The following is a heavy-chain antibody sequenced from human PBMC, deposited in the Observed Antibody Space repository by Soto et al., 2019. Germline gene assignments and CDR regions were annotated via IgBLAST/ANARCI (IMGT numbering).Heavy chain of an antibody. Sequence: PSETLSLTCAVSGGSFSGYYWSWIRQPPGKGLEWIGEINRSGSTNYNQSLNSRVTISVDTSKNQFSLKLSSVTAADTAVYYCARVRAMVRGVTNYYYYGMDVWGQGTTVTVSS. V-gene: IGHV4-34*01. CDR2: INRSGST. J-gene: IGHJ6*02. D-gene: IGHD3-10*01. CDR1: GGSFSGYY. CDR3: ARVRAMVRGVTNYYYYGMDV.